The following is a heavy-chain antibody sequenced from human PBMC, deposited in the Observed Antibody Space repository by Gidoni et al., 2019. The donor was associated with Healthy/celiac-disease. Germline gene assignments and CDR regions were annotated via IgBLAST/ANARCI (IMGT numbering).Heavy chain of an antibody. CDR2: IRSKANSYAT. CDR3: TGLLGYCSGGSCQRTDDAFDI. J-gene: IGHJ3*02. V-gene: IGHV3-73*01. D-gene: IGHD2-15*01. CDR1: GFTFSGSA. Sequence: EVQLVEYGGGLVQPGGSLNLSCAASGFTFSGSAMYWVRQASGKGLEWVGRIRSKANSYATAYAASVKGRFTISRDDSKNTAYLQMNSLKTEDTAVYYCTGLLGYCSGGSCQRTDDAFDIWGQGTMVTVSS.